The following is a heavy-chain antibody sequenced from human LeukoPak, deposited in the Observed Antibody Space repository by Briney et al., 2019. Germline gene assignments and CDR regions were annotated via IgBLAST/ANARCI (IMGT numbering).Heavy chain of an antibody. V-gene: IGHV5-51*01. Sequence: GESLKISCKGSGYSFTSYWIGWVRQMPGKGLEWMGIIYPGDSDTRYSPSFQGQVTISADKSIRPAYLQRSSLKASDTAMSYCARLSGIVATTPFDYWGQGTLVTVSS. D-gene: IGHD5-12*01. CDR2: IYPGDSDT. CDR3: ARLSGIVATTPFDY. CDR1: GYSFTSYW. J-gene: IGHJ4*02.